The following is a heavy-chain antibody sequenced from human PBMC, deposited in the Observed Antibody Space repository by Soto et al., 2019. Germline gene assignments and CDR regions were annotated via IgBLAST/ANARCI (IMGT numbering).Heavy chain of an antibody. CDR3: AHRPGADYFDY. CDR1: GFSHSSSGVG. V-gene: IGHV2-5*02. CDR2: IYWDDDK. J-gene: IGHJ4*02. Sequence: QITLKESGPTLVKPTQTLTLTCTYSGFSHSSSGVGMGWIRQPPGKALEWLALIYWDDDKRYSPSLKSRLTITKDTSKNQVVLTMTNMDPVDTATYYCAHRPGADYFDYWGQGTLVTVSS.